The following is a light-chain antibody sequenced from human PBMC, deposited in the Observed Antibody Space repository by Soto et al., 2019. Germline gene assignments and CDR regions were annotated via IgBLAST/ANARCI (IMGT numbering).Light chain of an antibody. CDR1: QTINSF. Sequence: DIHMTQSPSSLSRSLGARVPIPRRASQTINSFLNWYQQKPGKAPKLLIYGASNLQSGVPSRFSGSGSGTDFTLTISSLQPEDFAVYYCQKSYSSVRTFGQGTEVDI. CDR3: QKSYSSVRT. CDR2: GAS. V-gene: IGKV1-39*01. J-gene: IGKJ1*01.